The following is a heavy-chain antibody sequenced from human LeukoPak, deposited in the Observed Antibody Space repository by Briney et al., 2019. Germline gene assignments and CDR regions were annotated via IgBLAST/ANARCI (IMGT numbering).Heavy chain of an antibody. D-gene: IGHD2-15*01. CDR3: ARGGGCSGGSCYFDY. J-gene: IGHJ4*02. CDR2: INHSGST. Sequence: PSETLSLTCAVYGGSFSGYYWSWIRQPPGKGLECIGEINHSGSTNYNPSLKSRVTISVDTSKNQFSLKLSSVTAADTAAYYCARGGGCSGGSCYFDYWGQGTLVTVSS. V-gene: IGHV4-34*01. CDR1: GGSFSGYY.